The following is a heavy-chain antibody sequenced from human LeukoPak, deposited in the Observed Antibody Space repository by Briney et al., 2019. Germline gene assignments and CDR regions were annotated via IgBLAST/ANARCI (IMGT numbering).Heavy chain of an antibody. CDR3: ARGPRFNDYDILTGYFFDY. CDR1: GGSISSYY. J-gene: IGHJ4*02. D-gene: IGHD3-9*01. CDR2: IYTSAST. V-gene: IGHV4-4*07. Sequence: KASETLSLTCTVSGGSISSYYWSWIRQPAGKGLEWIGRIYTSASTNYNPSLKSRVTMSVDTSKNQFSLKLSSVTAADTAVYYCARGPRFNDYDILTGYFFDYWGQGTLVTVSS.